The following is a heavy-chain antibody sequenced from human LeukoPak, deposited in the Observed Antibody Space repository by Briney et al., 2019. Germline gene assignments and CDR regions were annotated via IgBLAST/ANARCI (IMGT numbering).Heavy chain of an antibody. CDR2: ISRSGSTK. D-gene: IGHD6-19*01. CDR1: AFTFSSYS. CDR3: ARNGGGWHVSVFDY. Sequence: GGSLRLSCAASAFTFSSYSMNWVRQAPGKGLEWVSSISRSGSTKYYADSVKGRFTISRDNAKNSLYLQMNSLRAEDTAVYYCARNGGGWHVSVFDYWGQGTLVTVSS. V-gene: IGHV3-48*04. J-gene: IGHJ4*02.